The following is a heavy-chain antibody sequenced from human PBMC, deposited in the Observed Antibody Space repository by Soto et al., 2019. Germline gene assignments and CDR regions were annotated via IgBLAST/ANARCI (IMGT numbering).Heavy chain of an antibody. CDR2: IYYSGST. D-gene: IGHD3-3*01. CDR1: GGSISSGGYY. V-gene: IGHV4-31*03. J-gene: IGHJ5*02. Sequence: SETLSLTCTVSGGSISSGGYYWSWIRQHPGKGLEWIGYIYYSGSTYYNPSLKSRVTISVDTSKNQFSLKLSSVTAADTAVYYCGRGPCDFWSGYYGWFDPWGQGTLVTVSS. CDR3: GRGPCDFWSGYYGWFDP.